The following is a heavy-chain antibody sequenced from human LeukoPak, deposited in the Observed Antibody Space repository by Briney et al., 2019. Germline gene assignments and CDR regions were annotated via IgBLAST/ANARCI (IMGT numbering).Heavy chain of an antibody. Sequence: GGSLRLSCAASGFTFSSYSMNWVRQAPGKGLEWVSSISSSSSYIYYADSVKGRFTIPRDNAKNSLYLQMNSLRAEDTAVYYCARDDYGSGTFDYWGQGTLVTVSS. CDR1: GFTFSSYS. V-gene: IGHV3-21*01. D-gene: IGHD3-10*01. CDR3: ARDDYGSGTFDY. J-gene: IGHJ4*02. CDR2: ISSSSSYI.